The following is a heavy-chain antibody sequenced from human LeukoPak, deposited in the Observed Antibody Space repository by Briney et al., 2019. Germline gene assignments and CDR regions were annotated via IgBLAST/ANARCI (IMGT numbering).Heavy chain of an antibody. CDR2: IYYSGST. Sequence: KTSETLSLTCTVSGGSISSYYWSWIRQPPGKGLEWIGYIYYSGSTNYNPSLKSRVTISVDTSKNQFSLKLSSVTAADTAVYYYARSHSVWTSFDYWGQGTLVTVSS. J-gene: IGHJ4*02. CDR3: ARSHSVWTSFDY. CDR1: GGSISSYY. D-gene: IGHD3/OR15-3a*01. V-gene: IGHV4-59*01.